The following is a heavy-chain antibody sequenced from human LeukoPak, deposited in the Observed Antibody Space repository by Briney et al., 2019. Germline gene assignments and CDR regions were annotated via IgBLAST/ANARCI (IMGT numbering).Heavy chain of an antibody. CDR3: ARTPRNYGDYLTYAFDI. CDR1: GFTFSSYA. D-gene: IGHD4-17*01. J-gene: IGHJ3*02. V-gene: IGHV3-23*01. CDR2: ISGSGGST. Sequence: HSGGSLRLSCAASGFTFSSYAMSWVRQAPGKGLEWVSAISGSGGSTYYADSVKGRFTISRDNSKNTLYLQMNSLRAEDTAVYYCARTPRNYGDYLTYAFDIWGQGTMVTVSS.